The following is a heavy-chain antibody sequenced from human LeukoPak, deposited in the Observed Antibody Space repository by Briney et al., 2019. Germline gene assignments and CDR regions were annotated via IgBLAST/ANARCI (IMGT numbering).Heavy chain of an antibody. Sequence: KPSETLSLTCDVSSGSIINSGYYWGWIRQPPGKGLEWIGSIYYSGNTYYNPPLKSRVSISVDTSKNQFSLKLTSVAAADTAVYYCARHVRHSFSYDSSGYCNYWGHGTLVTVSS. V-gene: IGHV4-39*01. J-gene: IGHJ4*01. D-gene: IGHD3-22*01. CDR1: SGSIINSGYY. CDR2: IYYSGNT. CDR3: ARHVRHSFSYDSSGYCNY.